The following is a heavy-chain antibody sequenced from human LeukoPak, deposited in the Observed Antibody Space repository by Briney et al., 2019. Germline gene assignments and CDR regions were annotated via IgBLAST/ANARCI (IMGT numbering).Heavy chain of an antibody. D-gene: IGHD4-11*01. CDR3: ASSHAVTPEVDY. CDR1: GYTFTGYF. Sequence: EASVKVSCKASGYTFTGYFMHWVRQAPGQGLEWMGWINPNSGGTNYAQKFQGRVTMTRDTSISTAYMELSRLRSDDTAVYYCASSHAVTPEVDYWGQGTLVTVSS. V-gene: IGHV1-2*02. CDR2: INPNSGGT. J-gene: IGHJ4*02.